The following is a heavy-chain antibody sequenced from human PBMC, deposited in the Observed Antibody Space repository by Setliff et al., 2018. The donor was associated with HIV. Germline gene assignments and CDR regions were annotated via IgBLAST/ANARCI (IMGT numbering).Heavy chain of an antibody. J-gene: IGHJ4*02. V-gene: IGHV4-34*01. CDR2: INHSGST. Sequence: PSETLSLTCAVYGGSFSGYYWSWIRQPPGKGLEWIGEINHSGSTNYNPSLKGRVTISVDTSKNQFSLKLRFVTAADTAVYYCATSSSWSTFDYWGQGTLVTVSS. CDR3: ATSSSWSTFDY. CDR1: GGSFSGYY. D-gene: IGHD6-19*01.